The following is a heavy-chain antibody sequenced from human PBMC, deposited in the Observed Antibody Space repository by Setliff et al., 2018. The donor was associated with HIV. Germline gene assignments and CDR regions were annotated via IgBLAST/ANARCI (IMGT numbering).Heavy chain of an antibody. Sequence: ASVKVSCKASGYSFTTSGVSWVRQAPGQGLEWMGWINIRSGNTNYAQKFQGRVTMTTDTSTSTAYMGLRSLRSDDTAVYYCARDYRSWIRAIGYWGQGTLVTVSS. J-gene: IGHJ4*02. V-gene: IGHV1-18*01. CDR3: ARDYRSWIRAIGY. CDR1: GYSFTTSG. D-gene: IGHD5-12*01. CDR2: INIRSGNT.